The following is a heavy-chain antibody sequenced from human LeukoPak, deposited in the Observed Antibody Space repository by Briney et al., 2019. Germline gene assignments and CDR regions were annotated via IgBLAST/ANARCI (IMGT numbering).Heavy chain of an antibody. D-gene: IGHD3-10*02. Sequence: GGSLRLSCAASGFTFSSYGMHWVRQAPGKGLEWVAFKQNDGSTTFYAESVKGQFTISRDNSKNTLFLQMNSLRTDDTAVYYCGREQSAYVHAFDPWGQGTLVTVSS. CDR1: GFTFSSYG. J-gene: IGHJ5*02. CDR3: GREQSAYVHAFDP. CDR2: KQNDGSTT. V-gene: IGHV3-30*02.